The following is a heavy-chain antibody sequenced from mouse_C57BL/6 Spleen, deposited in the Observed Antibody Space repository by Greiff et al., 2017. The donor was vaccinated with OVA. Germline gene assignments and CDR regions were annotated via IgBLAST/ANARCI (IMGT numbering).Heavy chain of an antibody. CDR1: GYTFTDYY. D-gene: IGHD1-1*01. V-gene: IGHV1-76*01. CDR3: AREKDYYGSSPYWYFDV. Sequence: QVQLQQSGAELVRPGASVKLSCKASGYTFTDYYINWVKQRPGQGLEWIARIYPGSGNTYYNEKFKGKATLTAEKSSSTAYMQLSSLTSEDSAVYFCAREKDYYGSSPYWYFDVWGTGTTVTVSS. CDR2: IYPGSGNT. J-gene: IGHJ1*03.